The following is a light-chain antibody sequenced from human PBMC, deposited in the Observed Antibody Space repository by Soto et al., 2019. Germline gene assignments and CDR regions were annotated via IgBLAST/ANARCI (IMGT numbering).Light chain of an antibody. CDR2: GAY. CDR1: QSFSGNY. Sequence: ILLNQSPATLSFAPVEISHLSCSSSQSFSGNYLAWYQQKPGQAHRIIIYGAYNRATGIKDRFSGSGSGTDFTLTISRMEPEDFAVYYCKKYGNSPWTCGQGPKGDLK. CDR3: KKYGNSPWT. V-gene: IGKV3-20*01. J-gene: IGKJ1*01.